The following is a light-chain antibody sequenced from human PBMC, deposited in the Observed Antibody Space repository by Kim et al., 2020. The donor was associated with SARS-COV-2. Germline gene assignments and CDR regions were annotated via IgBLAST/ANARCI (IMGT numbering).Light chain of an antibody. CDR2: DVN. CDR3: CSYVGTATFV. CDR1: GSDVTGYTY. J-gene: IGLJ3*02. V-gene: IGLV2-11*01. Sequence: QSALTQPRSVSGSPGQSVTISCTGTGSDVTGYTYVSWYQQHPGKAPQLMIYDVNKRPAGVPDRFSGSKSGNTASLTISGLQAEDEADYYCCSYVGTATFVFGGGTKVTVL.